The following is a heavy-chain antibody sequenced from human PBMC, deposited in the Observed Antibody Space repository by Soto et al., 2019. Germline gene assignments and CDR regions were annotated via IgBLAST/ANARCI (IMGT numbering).Heavy chain of an antibody. V-gene: IGHV4-34*01. CDR1: GGYFSCHY. J-gene: IGHJ6*02. CDR2: INHSGST. D-gene: IGHD3-10*01. Sequence: SETLSLTGPVYGGYFSCHYWSWIRQPPGKGLEWIGEINHSGSTNYNPSLKSRVTISVDTSKNQFSLKLSSVTAADTAVYYCASSRLLLWFGELRTRHREPYYYGMDVWGQGPTVTVSS. CDR3: ASSRLLLWFGELRTRHREPYYYGMDV.